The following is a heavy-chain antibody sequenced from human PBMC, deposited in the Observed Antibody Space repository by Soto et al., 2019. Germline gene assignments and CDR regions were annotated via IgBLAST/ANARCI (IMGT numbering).Heavy chain of an antibody. D-gene: IGHD3-22*01. J-gene: IGHJ5*02. CDR1: GGSISSSSYY. Sequence: SETLSLTCTVSGGSISSSSYYWGWIRQPPGKGLEWIGSIYYSGSTYYNPSLKSRVTISVDTSKNQVSLKLSSVTAADTAVYYCARHSNYYDSSGLYWFDPWGQGTLVTVSS. V-gene: IGHV4-39*01. CDR3: ARHSNYYDSSGLYWFDP. CDR2: IYYSGST.